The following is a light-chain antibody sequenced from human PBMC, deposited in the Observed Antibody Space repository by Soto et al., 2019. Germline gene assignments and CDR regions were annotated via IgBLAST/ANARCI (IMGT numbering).Light chain of an antibody. V-gene: IGKV3-20*01. J-gene: IGKJ1*01. CDR2: DAS. Sequence: EIVLTQSPATLSLSPGERATPSCRASQSVSTYLAWYQLKPGQAPGLLIYDASNRATGIPDRFSGSGSGTDFTLTISRLEPEDFAVYYCQQYGSSLWTFGQGTKVEIK. CDR1: QSVSTY. CDR3: QQYGSSLWT.